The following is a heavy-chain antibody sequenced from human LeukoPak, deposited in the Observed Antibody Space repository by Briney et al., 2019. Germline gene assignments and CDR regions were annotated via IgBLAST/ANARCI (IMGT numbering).Heavy chain of an antibody. J-gene: IGHJ4*02. V-gene: IGHV4-39*01. CDR1: GGSISSLTYY. CDR3: AGYSSGWSSGGGY. D-gene: IGHD6-19*01. CDR2: IYYSGTT. Sequence: SSETLSLTCTVSGGSISSLTYYWGWIRQPPGKGLEGIASIYYSGTTYYSPSLKSRVTISVNRSNNQFSLRLSSVTAADTAVYFCAGYSSGWSSGGGYWGQGTLVTVSS.